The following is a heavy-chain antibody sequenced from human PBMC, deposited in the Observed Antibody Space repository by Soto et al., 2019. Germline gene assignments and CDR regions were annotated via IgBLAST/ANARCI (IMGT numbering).Heavy chain of an antibody. CDR2: IYYSGTT. J-gene: IGHJ4*02. CDR3: ARREIQGPIDY. Sequence: QVQLQESGPGLVKPSDTLSLTCAVSGYSISSSNWWGWIRQPPGKGLEWIGYIYYSGTTYYNPSRTSRVTVSVDTSKNQFPLKLTSVTAVDTAVYYCARREIQGPIDYWGQGTLVTVSS. V-gene: IGHV4-28*01. CDR1: GYSISSSNW. D-gene: IGHD1-26*01.